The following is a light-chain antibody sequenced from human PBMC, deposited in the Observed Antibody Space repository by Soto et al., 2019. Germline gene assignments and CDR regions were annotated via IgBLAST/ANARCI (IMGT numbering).Light chain of an antibody. V-gene: IGLV2-8*01. CDR3: CSYAGSNNLGV. Sequence: SALTQPPPAARAPGQLIPISCPGNSREVGGYNYVSWYQQHPAKAPKLMIYEVSKRPSGVPDRFSGSKSGNTASLTVSGLQDEDEADYYCCSYAGSNNLGVFGTGTKVTVL. CDR1: SREVGGYNY. CDR2: EVS. J-gene: IGLJ1*01.